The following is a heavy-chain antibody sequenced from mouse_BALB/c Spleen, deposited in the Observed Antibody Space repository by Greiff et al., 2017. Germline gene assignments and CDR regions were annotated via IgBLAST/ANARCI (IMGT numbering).Heavy chain of an antibody. CDR2: IWAGGST. Sequence: QVQLQQSGPGLVAPSQSLSITCTVSGFSLTSYGVHWVRQPPGKGLEWLGVIWAGGSTNYNSALMSRLSISKDNSKSQVFLKMNSLQTDDTAMYYCARGGGHHRYAMDYWGQGTSVTVSS. CDR3: ARGGGHHRYAMDY. J-gene: IGHJ4*01. CDR1: GFSLTSYG. V-gene: IGHV2-9*02.